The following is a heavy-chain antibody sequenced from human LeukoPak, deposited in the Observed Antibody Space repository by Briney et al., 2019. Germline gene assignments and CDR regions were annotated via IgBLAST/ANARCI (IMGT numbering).Heavy chain of an antibody. CDR2: INPDGSEK. CDR1: GFTFSASW. V-gene: IGHV3-7*04. D-gene: IGHD3-16*02. J-gene: IGHJ4*02. Sequence: PGGSLRLSREASGFTFSASWVIWVRQVPGKGLEWVAKINPDGSEKSYVESVKGRFTISRDNAKNSLYLQMNSLRVEDTAVYYCARDPRWNFDYWGQGTLVTVSS. CDR3: ARDPRWNFDY.